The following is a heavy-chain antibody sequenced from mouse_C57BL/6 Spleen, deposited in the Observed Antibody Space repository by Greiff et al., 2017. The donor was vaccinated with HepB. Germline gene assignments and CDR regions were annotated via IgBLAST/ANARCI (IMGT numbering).Heavy chain of an antibody. D-gene: IGHD2-4*01. V-gene: IGHV3-6*01. J-gene: IGHJ2*01. Sequence: DVKLVESGPGLVKPSQSLSLTCSVTGYSITSGYYWNWIRQFPGNKLEWMGYISYDGSNNYNPSLKNRISITRDTSKNQFFLKLNSVTTEDTATYYCARKDDYDEGFDYWGQGTTLTVSS. CDR2: ISYDGSN. CDR1: GYSITSGYY. CDR3: ARKDDYDEGFDY.